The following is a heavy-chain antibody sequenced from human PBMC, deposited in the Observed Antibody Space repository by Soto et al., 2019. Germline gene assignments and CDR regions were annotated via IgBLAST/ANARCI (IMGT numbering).Heavy chain of an antibody. Sequence: EVQLVESGGGLIQPGGSLRLSCAASGFTVSSNYMTWVRQAPGKGLEWVSAIYSGGSTYYADSVKGRFTISRDNSKNTLYLQMNSLRVEDTAVYYCARARSTAAGLFDYWGLGTLVTVPS. J-gene: IGHJ4*02. D-gene: IGHD6-13*01. CDR3: ARARSTAAGLFDY. V-gene: IGHV3-53*01. CDR2: IYSGGST. CDR1: GFTVSSNY.